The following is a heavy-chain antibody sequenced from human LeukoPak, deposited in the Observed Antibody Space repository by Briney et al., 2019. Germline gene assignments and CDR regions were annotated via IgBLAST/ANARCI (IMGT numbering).Heavy chain of an antibody. V-gene: IGHV4-38-2*02. Sequence: SETLSLTCTVSGYSISRGYFWGWTRQSPGKGLEWIASMFHSGSTYYNPSLKSRVTMSVDTAKNQFSLRLSSVTAADMAVYYCASSGILVVPAAHSLFDYWGQGTLVTVSS. CDR1: GYSISRGYF. CDR3: ASSGILVVPAAHSLFDY. D-gene: IGHD2-2*01. J-gene: IGHJ4*02. CDR2: MFHSGST.